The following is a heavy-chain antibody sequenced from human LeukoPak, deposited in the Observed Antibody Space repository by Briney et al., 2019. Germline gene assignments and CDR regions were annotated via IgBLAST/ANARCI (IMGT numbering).Heavy chain of an antibody. CDR1: GGSISNYY. D-gene: IGHD5-12*01. CDR3: ARELAGYGKLDY. J-gene: IGHJ4*02. Sequence: PETLSLTCTVSGGSISNYYWSWIRQPPGKGLEWIGRIYTSGSTNYNPSLKSRVTISPDTSKNQFSLKLSSVTAADTAVYYCARELAGYGKLDYWGQGILVTVSS. V-gene: IGHV4-4*07. CDR2: IYTSGST.